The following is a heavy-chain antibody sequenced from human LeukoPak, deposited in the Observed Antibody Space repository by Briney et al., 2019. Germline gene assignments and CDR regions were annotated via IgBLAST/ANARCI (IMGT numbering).Heavy chain of an antibody. CDR3: TTLPGYSYGYLQDY. D-gene: IGHD5-18*01. V-gene: IGHV3-15*01. J-gene: IGHJ4*02. CDR1: GFTFSKAW. CDR2: IKATPDGGTT. Sequence: MHGESLKISCAASGFTFSKAWMSWVRQAPGKGLEWVGHIKATPDGGTTEYGAPVKGRFTISRDDSKNTLYLQMNSLKSEDTAVYFCTTLPGYSYGYLQDYWGQGTLVTVSS.